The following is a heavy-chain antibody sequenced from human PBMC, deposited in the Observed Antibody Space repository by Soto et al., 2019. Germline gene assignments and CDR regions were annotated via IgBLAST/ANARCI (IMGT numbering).Heavy chain of an antibody. Sequence: GGSLRLSCAASGFTFSSYGMHWVRQAPGKGLEWVAVISYDGSNKYYADSVKGRFTISRDNSKNTLYLQMNSLRAEDTAVYYCAKDRDYGDYYDYYGMDVWGQGTTVTVSS. V-gene: IGHV3-30*18. J-gene: IGHJ6*02. CDR2: ISYDGSNK. CDR3: AKDRDYGDYYDYYGMDV. D-gene: IGHD4-17*01. CDR1: GFTFSSYG.